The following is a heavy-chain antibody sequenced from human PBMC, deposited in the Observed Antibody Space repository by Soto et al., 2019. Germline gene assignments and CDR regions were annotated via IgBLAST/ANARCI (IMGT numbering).Heavy chain of an antibody. J-gene: IGHJ5*02. CDR1: GFTFSSHD. CDR2: ISYDGSNK. V-gene: IGHV3-30-3*01. Sequence: SLRLSCAASGFTFSSHDMHWVRQAPGKGLEGVAVISYDGSNKYYAESVKGRFTISRDNSKNTLYLHMNSQRAEDRAVYYCARPRSIGYSPPCFDPRGQATLVTGSS. CDR3: ARPRSIGYSPPCFDP. D-gene: IGHD3-22*01.